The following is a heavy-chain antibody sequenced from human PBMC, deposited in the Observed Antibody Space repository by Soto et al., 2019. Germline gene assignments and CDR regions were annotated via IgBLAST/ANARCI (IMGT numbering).Heavy chain of an antibody. V-gene: IGHV1-18*03. J-gene: IGHJ4*02. CDR3: ARHTSSWPFDY. D-gene: IGHD6-13*01. CDR1: GYTFTSYG. Sequence: QVQLVQSGAEVKKPGASVKVSCKASGYTFTSYGISWVRQAPGQGPEWMGWISTNNGNTNYAQKIRGRVTMTTDTSTSTAYMELRSLRSDDMAVYYCARHTSSWPFDYWGQGTLVTVSS. CDR2: ISTNNGNT.